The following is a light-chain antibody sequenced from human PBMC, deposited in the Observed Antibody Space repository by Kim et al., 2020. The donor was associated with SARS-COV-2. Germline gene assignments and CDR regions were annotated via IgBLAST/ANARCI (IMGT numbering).Light chain of an antibody. J-gene: IGKJ1*01. V-gene: IGKV1-6*01. Sequence: AIQLTQSPSSLSASVGDRVIITCRPSQGMRDDLGWYQQKPGKAPKLLMYVASSPQSGVPSRFSGSGSGTDFTLTISSLQPEDFATYYCLQYHNYPRTFGQGTKV. CDR3: LQYHNYPRT. CDR2: VAS. CDR1: QGMRDD.